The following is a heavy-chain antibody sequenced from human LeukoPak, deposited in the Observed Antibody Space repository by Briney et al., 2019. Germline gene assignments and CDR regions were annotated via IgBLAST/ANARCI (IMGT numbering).Heavy chain of an antibody. CDR3: ARRYFDY. CDR2: IKQDGSEK. CDR1: GFTFSDYW. J-gene: IGHJ4*02. V-gene: IGHV3-7*03. Sequence: PGGSLRLSCAASGFTFSDYWLQWVRQAPGKGLEWVANIKQDGSEKYYVDSVKGRFTISRDNAKSSLYLEMNNLRAEDTAVYYCARRYFDYWGQGTLVTVSS.